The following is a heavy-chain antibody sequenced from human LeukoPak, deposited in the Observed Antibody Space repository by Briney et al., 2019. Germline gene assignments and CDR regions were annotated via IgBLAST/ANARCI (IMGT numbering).Heavy chain of an antibody. CDR1: GGSISSGYY. J-gene: IGHJ4*02. Sequence: NPSETLSLTCTVSGGSISSGYYWGWIRQPPGKGLEWIGSIYHSGSTYYNPSLKSRVTISVDTSKNQFSLKLSSVTAADTAVYYCAGARSGWYGIDYWGQGTLVTVSS. CDR2: IYHSGST. CDR3: AGARSGWYGIDY. V-gene: IGHV4-38-2*02. D-gene: IGHD6-19*01.